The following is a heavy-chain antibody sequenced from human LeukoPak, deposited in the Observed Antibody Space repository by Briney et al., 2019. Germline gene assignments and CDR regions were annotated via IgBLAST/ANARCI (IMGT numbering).Heavy chain of an antibody. V-gene: IGHV3-23*01. CDR2: ISGSGGST. CDR1: GFTFSSYA. CDR3: AKVFMVRGSAYYYMDV. J-gene: IGHJ6*03. D-gene: IGHD3-10*01. Sequence: GGSLRLSCAASGFTFSSYAMSWVRQAPGKGLEWVSAISGSGGSTYYADSVKGRFTISRDNSKNTLYLQMNSLRAEDTAVYYCAKVFMVRGSAYYYMDVWGKGTTVTVSS.